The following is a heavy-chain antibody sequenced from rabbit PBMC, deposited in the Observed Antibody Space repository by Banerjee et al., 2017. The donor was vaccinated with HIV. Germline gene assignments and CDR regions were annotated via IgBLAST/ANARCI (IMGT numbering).Heavy chain of an antibody. J-gene: IGHJ6*01. CDR1: GFSFSSYYY. D-gene: IGHD6-1*01. Sequence: QEQLEESGGDLVKPEGSLTLTCTASGFSFSSYYYMCWVRQAPGKGLDCIGCIYTASGGSTCYASWANGRFTILKTSSITVTLQITSLTVADTAIYFCARGTAAYAGAADTTGGSLWGQGTLVTVS. CDR3: ARGTAAYAGAADTTGGSL. CDR2: IYTASGGST. V-gene: IGHV1S45*01.